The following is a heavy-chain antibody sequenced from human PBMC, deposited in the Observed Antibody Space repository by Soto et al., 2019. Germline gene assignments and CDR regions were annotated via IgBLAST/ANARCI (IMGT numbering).Heavy chain of an antibody. Sequence: QVQLQESGPGLVKPSETLSLTCTVSGGTISSWYWSWIRQPPGKGLEWIGYIYYSGSTNCNPSLKVRVTSSVDTSKNKFSLNLSSVTAADTAVYYCARRYGSAIDYWGQGTLVTVSS. D-gene: IGHD1-26*01. CDR3: ARRYGSAIDY. J-gene: IGHJ4*02. CDR1: GGTISSWY. CDR2: IYYSGST. V-gene: IGHV4-59*08.